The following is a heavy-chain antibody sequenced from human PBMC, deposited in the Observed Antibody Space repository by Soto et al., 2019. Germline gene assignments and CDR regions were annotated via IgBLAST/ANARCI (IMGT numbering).Heavy chain of an antibody. D-gene: IGHD3-10*01. CDR3: AHRLRDYGLWRERANYFDP. Sequence: QITLKESGPTLVRPTQTLTLTCTFSGFSLSTTGVGLGWIRQPPGKALEWLALIYWDDAKRYSPSLKSRLTITKENSKNEVILTMTNMDPVDTATYYCAHRLRDYGLWRERANYFDPWGHGTLVTVSS. J-gene: IGHJ5*02. V-gene: IGHV2-5*02. CDR1: GFSLSTTGVG. CDR2: IYWDDAK.